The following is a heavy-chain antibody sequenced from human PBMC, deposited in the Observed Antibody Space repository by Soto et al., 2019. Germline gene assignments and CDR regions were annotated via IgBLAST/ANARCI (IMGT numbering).Heavy chain of an antibody. J-gene: IGHJ4*02. V-gene: IGHV3-73*01. D-gene: IGHD6-6*01. CDR1: GFTFSGSA. CDR3: SRVEYVTSSPIG. CDR2: IRTKSNGYAT. Sequence: RGSLRLSCAASGFTFSGSAIHWVRQASGKGLEWVARIRTKSNGYATTYAASVKGRFAISRDDSKNMAYLQMNGLKTEDTAMYYCSRVEYVTSSPIGWGQGTLVTVSS.